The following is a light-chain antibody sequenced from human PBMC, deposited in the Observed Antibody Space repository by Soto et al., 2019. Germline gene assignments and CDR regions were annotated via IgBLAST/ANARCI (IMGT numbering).Light chain of an antibody. Sequence: EIVMTQSPATLSVSPGERVTVSCRASQSVSSSLVWYQQKAGQAPRLLIHGTSTRATGIPGRFSGSGSGTEFTLTISSLQSEDFAVYYGQQYEYWPWTFGLGTKVEIK. CDR3: QQYEYWPWT. J-gene: IGKJ1*01. CDR2: GTS. V-gene: IGKV3-15*01. CDR1: QSVSSS.